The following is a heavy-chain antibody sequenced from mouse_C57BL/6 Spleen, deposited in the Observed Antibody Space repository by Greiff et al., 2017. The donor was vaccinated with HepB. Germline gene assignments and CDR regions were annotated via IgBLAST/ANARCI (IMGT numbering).Heavy chain of an antibody. D-gene: IGHD1-1*01. CDR2: IDPENGDT. Sequence: VQLKESGAELVRPGASVKLSCTASGFNIKDDYMHWVKQRPEQGLEWIGWIDPENGDTEYASKFQGKATITADTSSNTAYLQLSSLTSEDTAVYYCTRAVVAARWYFDVWGTGTTVTVSS. V-gene: IGHV14-4*01. J-gene: IGHJ1*03. CDR1: GFNIKDDY. CDR3: TRAVVAARWYFDV.